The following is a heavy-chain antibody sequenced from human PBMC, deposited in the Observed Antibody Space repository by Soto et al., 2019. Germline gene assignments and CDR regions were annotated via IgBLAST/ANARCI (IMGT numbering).Heavy chain of an antibody. CDR3: ARRITITYYMDV. D-gene: IGHD3-3*01. J-gene: IGHJ6*03. V-gene: IGHV4-34*01. CDR1: GGSFSDYY. Sequence: PSETLSLTCAFYGGSFSDYYWSWSRQPPGKGLEWIGEINHRGSTNYNPSLKSRVTISADTSKNQFSLKLSSVTAADTAVYYCARRITITYYMDVWGKGTTVTVSS. CDR2: INHRGST.